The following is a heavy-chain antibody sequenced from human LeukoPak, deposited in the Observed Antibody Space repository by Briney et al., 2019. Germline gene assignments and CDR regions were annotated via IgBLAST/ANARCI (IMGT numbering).Heavy chain of an antibody. CDR1: GFTFSSYG. V-gene: IGHV3-30*18. Sequence: GGSLSLSCAASGFTFSSYGMHWVRQAPGKGLEWVAVISYDGSNKYYADSVKGRFTISRDNSKNTLYLQMNSLRAEDTAVYYCAKGAGSYDPYFDYWGQGTLVTVSS. J-gene: IGHJ4*02. CDR2: ISYDGSNK. CDR3: AKGAGSYDPYFDY. D-gene: IGHD3-10*01.